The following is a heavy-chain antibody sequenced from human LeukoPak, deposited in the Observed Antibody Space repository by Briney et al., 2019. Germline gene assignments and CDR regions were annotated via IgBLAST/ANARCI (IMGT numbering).Heavy chain of an antibody. CDR3: ARNLERGYSGYDAFDI. D-gene: IGHD5-12*01. V-gene: IGHV1-3*01. J-gene: IGHJ3*02. CDR1: GYTFTSYA. Sequence: GASVKVSCKASGYTFTSYAMHWVRQAPGQRLEWMGWINAGNGNTKYSQKFQGRVTITRDTSASTAYMELSSLRSEDTAVYYCARNLERGYSGYDAFDIWGQGTMVTVSS. CDR2: INAGNGNT.